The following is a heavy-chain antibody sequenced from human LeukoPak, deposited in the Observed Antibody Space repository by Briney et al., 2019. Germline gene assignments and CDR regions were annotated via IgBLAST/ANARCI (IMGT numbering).Heavy chain of an antibody. CDR2: INHSGST. CDR1: GGSFSGYY. J-gene: IGHJ4*02. V-gene: IGHV4-34*01. CDR3: ARRIVVVVAATYIDY. Sequence: SETLSFTCAVYGGSFSGYYWSWIRRPPGKGLEWIGEINHSGSTNYNPSLKSRVTISVDTSKNQFSLKLSSVTAADTAVYYCARRIVVVVAATYIDYWGQGTLVTVSS. D-gene: IGHD2-15*01.